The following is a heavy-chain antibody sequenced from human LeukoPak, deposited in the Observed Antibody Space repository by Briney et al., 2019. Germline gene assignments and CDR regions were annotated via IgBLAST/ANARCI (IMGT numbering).Heavy chain of an antibody. CDR2: ISGSGGST. V-gene: IGHV3-23*01. J-gene: IGHJ4*02. D-gene: IGHD7-27*01. CDR3: AKGLAGGPYYFDY. CDR1: GFTFSSYA. Sequence: GGSLRLSCAASGFTFSSYAMSWVRQAPGKGLEWVSAISGSGGSTYCADSVKGRFTISRDNSKNTLYLQMNSLRAEDTAVYYCAKGLAGGPYYFDYWGQGTLVTVSS.